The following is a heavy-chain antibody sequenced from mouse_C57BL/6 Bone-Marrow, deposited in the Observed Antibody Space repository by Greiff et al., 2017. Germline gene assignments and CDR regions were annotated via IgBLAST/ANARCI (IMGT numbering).Heavy chain of an antibody. Sequence: QVQLKESGPGLVAPSQSLSITCTVSGFSLTSYGVDWVRQSPGKGLEWLGVIWGVGSTTYNSALKSRLSISKDNSKSQVFLKMNSLQTDDTAMYYCAILTGTWFAYWGQGTLVTVSA. CDR1: GFSLTSYG. V-gene: IGHV2-6*01. CDR3: AILTGTWFAY. D-gene: IGHD4-1*01. CDR2: IWGVGST. J-gene: IGHJ3*01.